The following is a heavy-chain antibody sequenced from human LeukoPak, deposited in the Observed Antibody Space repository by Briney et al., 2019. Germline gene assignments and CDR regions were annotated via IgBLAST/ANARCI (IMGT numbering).Heavy chain of an antibody. D-gene: IGHD2-15*01. Sequence: PGGSLRLSCAASGFSFRDHAMHWVRQAPDTGLEWVAVIWYDGSHENYGDSVKGRFTISRDNSKSILYLQMSSLRVEDTGVYYCARDGLEDSSYDPDFWGQGTLVTVSP. CDR2: IWYDGSHE. V-gene: IGHV3-33*03. CDR3: ARDGLEDSSYDPDF. CDR1: GFSFRDHA. J-gene: IGHJ4*02.